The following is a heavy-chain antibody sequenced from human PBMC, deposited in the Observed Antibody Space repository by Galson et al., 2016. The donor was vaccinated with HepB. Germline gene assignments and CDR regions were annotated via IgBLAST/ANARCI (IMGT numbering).Heavy chain of an antibody. J-gene: IGHJ4*02. Sequence: SLRLSCAISGLTVETISLTWVRQAPGKGLEWVSSISATSINIYYADSVRGRFTISRDNAKKSLYLQMERLRVDDTAMYFCTGAGADYWAQGILVTVSS. CDR2: ISATSINI. CDR1: GLTVETIS. V-gene: IGHV3-21*01. CDR3: TGAGADY.